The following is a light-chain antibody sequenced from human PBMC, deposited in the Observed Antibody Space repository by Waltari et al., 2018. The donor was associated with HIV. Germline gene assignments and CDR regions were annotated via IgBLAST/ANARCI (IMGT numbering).Light chain of an antibody. J-gene: IGLJ1*01. Sequence: QSALTQPPSVSGSPGQSITIPASATRSAIGRYNSASWYQQPPGKAPKLMISDVSHRPSGVSNRFSGSKSGNTSSLTISGLQAEDEADYYCSSYTSSSTLGVFGSGTKVTVL. CDR1: RSAIGRYNS. V-gene: IGLV2-14*03. CDR3: SSYTSSSTLGV. CDR2: DVS.